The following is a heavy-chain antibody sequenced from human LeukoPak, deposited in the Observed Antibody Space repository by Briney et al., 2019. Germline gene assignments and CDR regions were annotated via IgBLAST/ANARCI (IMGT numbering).Heavy chain of an antibody. CDR1: GFSLSAYG. V-gene: IGHV3-33*01. J-gene: IGHJ4*02. Sequence: PGGSLRLSCAASGFSLSAYGVPWVRQAPGKGLEWVAVIWYDGTSKDYADSVKGRFTFSRDNSKNTLYLQMNSLTVEDTAVYYCARSQSSSLTDYWGQGTLVTVSS. CDR3: ARSQSSSLTDY. CDR2: IWYDGTSK. D-gene: IGHD6-13*01.